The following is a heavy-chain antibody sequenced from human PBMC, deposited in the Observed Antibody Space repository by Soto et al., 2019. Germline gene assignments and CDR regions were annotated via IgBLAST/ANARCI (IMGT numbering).Heavy chain of an antibody. D-gene: IGHD6-19*01. V-gene: IGHV3-49*04. Sequence: SLRLSCTASGFTFGDYAMSWVRQAPGKGLEWVGFIRSKAYGGTTEYAASVKGRFTISRDDSKSIAYLQMNSLKTEDTAVYYCTRDSIAVAGSYYYYGMDVWGQGTTVTVSS. CDR1: GFTFGDYA. CDR2: IRSKAYGGTT. J-gene: IGHJ6*02. CDR3: TRDSIAVAGSYYYYGMDV.